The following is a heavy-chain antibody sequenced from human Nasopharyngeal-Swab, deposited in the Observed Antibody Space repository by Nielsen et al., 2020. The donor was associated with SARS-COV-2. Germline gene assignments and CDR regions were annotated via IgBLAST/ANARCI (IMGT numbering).Heavy chain of an antibody. Sequence: GESLKISCAASGFTFSSYSMNWVRQAPGKGLEWVSSISSSSSYIYYADSVKGRFTISRDNAKNSLYLQMNSLRAEDTAVYYCAGGSAAGPYYYYYGMDVWGQGTMVTVSS. D-gene: IGHD6-25*01. CDR3: AGGSAAGPYYYYYGMDV. J-gene: IGHJ6*02. CDR1: GFTFSSYS. CDR2: ISSSSSYI. V-gene: IGHV3-21*01.